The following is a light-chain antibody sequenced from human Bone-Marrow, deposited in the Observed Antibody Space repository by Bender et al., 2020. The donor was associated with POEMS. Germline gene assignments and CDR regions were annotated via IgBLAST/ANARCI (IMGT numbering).Light chain of an antibody. V-gene: IGLV3-1*01. J-gene: IGLJ2*01. Sequence: SYEVTQPPSVSVSPGQTASITCSGDDLGDKYVAWYQQKLGQSPVLVIYQDTKRPSGIPERFSGSNSGNTATLTISGTQAMDEADYYCQAWDTYSVIFGGGAKLPVL. CDR3: QAWDTYSVI. CDR1: DLGDKY. CDR2: QDT.